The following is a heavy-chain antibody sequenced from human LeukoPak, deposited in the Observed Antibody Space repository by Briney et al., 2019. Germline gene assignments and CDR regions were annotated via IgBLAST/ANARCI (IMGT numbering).Heavy chain of an antibody. CDR1: GYTFTSYG. V-gene: IGHV1-18*01. Sequence: GASVTVSCKASGYTFTSYGISWVRQAPGQGLEWMGWISAHNGDTNYAQKFQGRVTMTTDTSTSTAYMELRSLRTDDTAVYYCARDRTFVVVPAASFDYWGQGTLVTVSS. CDR3: ARDRTFVVVPAASFDY. CDR2: ISAHNGDT. J-gene: IGHJ4*02. D-gene: IGHD2-2*01.